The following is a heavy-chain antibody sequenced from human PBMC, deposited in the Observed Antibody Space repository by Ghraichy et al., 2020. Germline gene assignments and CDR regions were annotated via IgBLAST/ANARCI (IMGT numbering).Heavy chain of an antibody. CDR3: ARHRYGKFDY. CDR1: GGSFSGYC. V-gene: IGHV4-34*01. J-gene: IGHJ4*02. Sequence: SETLSLTCAVYGGSFSGYCWSWIRQPPGKGLEWIGEINHSGRTNYNPSLKSRVTISVDTSKNQVSLKLSSVTAADTAVYYCARHRYGKFDYWGQGTLVTVSS. D-gene: IGHD5-18*01. CDR2: INHSGRT.